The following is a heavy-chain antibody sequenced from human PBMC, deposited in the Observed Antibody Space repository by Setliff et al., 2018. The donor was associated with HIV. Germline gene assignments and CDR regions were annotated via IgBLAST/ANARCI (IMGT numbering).Heavy chain of an antibody. V-gene: IGHV3-9*01. CDR1: GFTFDDYA. J-gene: IGHJ4*02. D-gene: IGHD3-22*01. CDR2: ISWNSGSI. CDR3: ARSVPDSAYRPTDY. Sequence: PGGSLRLSCAASGFTFDDYAMHWVRQGPGKGLEGVSGISWNSGSIGYGDSVKGRFTISRDNAKNSLYLQMSSLRVEDTAVYYCARSVPDSAYRPTDYWGQGTQVTVSS.